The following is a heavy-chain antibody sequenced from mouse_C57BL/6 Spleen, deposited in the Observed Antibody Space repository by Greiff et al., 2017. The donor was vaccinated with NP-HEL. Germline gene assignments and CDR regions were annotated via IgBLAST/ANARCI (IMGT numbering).Heavy chain of an antibody. D-gene: IGHD4-1*01. Sequence: EVKVEESEGGLVQPGSSMKLSCTASGFTFSDYYMAWVRQVPEKGLEWVANINYDGSSTYYLDSLKSRFIISRDNAKNILYLQMSSLKSEDTATYYCARGEANWDVGAWFAYWGQGTLVTVSA. V-gene: IGHV5-16*01. J-gene: IGHJ3*01. CDR3: ARGEANWDVGAWFAY. CDR1: GFTFSDYY. CDR2: INYDGSST.